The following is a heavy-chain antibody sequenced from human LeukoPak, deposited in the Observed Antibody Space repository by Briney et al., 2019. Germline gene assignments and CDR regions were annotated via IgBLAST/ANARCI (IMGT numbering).Heavy chain of an antibody. CDR3: ARGPTIAARRGYFDY. J-gene: IGHJ4*02. D-gene: IGHD6-6*01. Sequence: PSETLSLTCTVSGGSISGYQWSWIRQPPGKGLEWVGSIYYSGSTYYNPSLKSRVTISVDTSKNQFSLKLSSVTAADTAVYYCARGPTIAARRGYFDYWGQGTLVTVSS. CDR2: IYYSGST. CDR1: GGSISGYQ. V-gene: IGHV4-59*05.